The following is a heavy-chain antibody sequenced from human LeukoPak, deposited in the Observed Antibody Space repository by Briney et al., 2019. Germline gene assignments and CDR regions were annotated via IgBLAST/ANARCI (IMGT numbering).Heavy chain of an antibody. D-gene: IGHD3-16*01. J-gene: IGHJ5*02. V-gene: IGHV1-46*01. CDR2: INPTGDST. Sequence: ASVKVSCKASGYTFTSYYMHRVRQAPGQGIEWMGLINPTGDSTAYAQKFQGRVTLTMDMSTTTVYLEVNSLRSGDTAIYYCARDGGDSGSEGWFNPWGPGTPVTVSS. CDR1: GYTFTSYY. CDR3: ARDGGDSGSEGWFNP.